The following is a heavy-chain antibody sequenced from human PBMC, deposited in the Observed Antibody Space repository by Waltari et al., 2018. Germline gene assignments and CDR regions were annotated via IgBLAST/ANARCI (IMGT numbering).Heavy chain of an antibody. CDR1: GFTFSSYA. V-gene: IGHV3-23*01. CDR3: AKDRAYSSGWLGWGAFDI. Sequence: EVQLLESGGGLVQPGGSLRLSCAASGFTFSSYAISWVRQAPGTGLEWVSAFSVSGGSKYNADSVKGRFTISRDKSKNTLYLQMNSLRAEDTAVYYCAKDRAYSSGWLGWGAFDIWGQGTMVTVSS. D-gene: IGHD6-19*01. CDR2: FSVSGGSK. J-gene: IGHJ3*02.